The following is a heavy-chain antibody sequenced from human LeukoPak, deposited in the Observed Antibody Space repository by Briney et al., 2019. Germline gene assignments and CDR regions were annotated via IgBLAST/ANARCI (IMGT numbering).Heavy chain of an antibody. CDR1: GYTFTSYY. CDR3: ATLWFGELVLDY. D-gene: IGHD3-10*01. J-gene: IGHJ4*02. Sequence: PRASVKVSCKASGYTFTSYYMHWVRQAPGQGLEWMGIINPSGGSTSYAQKFQGRVTMTRDTSTSTVYMELSSLRSDDTAVYYCATLWFGELVLDYWGQGTLVTVSS. CDR2: INPSGGST. V-gene: IGHV1-46*01.